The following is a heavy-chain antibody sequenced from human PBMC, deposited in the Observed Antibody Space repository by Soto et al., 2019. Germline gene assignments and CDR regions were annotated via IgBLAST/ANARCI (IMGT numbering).Heavy chain of an antibody. Sequence: QVQLQESGAGLVKPSQTLSLTCTVSGVSISSGGYYWSWIRQQPGKGLEWIGYIYYSGSTYYNPCLKSRVTISVDTSKNQFSLKLSSVTAADTAVYYCARDLQYSRLFYGMDLWGQGTTVTVSS. CDR1: GVSISSGGYY. CDR2: IYYSGST. J-gene: IGHJ6*02. CDR3: ARDLQYSRLFYGMDL. D-gene: IGHD6-13*01. V-gene: IGHV4-31*03.